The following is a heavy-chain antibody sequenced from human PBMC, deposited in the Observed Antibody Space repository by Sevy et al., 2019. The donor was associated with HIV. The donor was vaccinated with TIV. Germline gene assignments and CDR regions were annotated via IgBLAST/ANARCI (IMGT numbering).Heavy chain of an antibody. V-gene: IGHV3-13*05. CDR3: ARGRIAASPYYYYMDV. Sequence: GGSLRLSCAASGFTFSSYDMHWVRQATGKGLEWVSAIGTAGDPYYPGSVKGRFTISRENAKNSLYLQMNSLRAGGTAVYYCARGRIAASPYYYYMDVWGKGTTVTVSS. D-gene: IGHD6-13*01. CDR1: GFTFSSYD. J-gene: IGHJ6*03. CDR2: IGTAGDP.